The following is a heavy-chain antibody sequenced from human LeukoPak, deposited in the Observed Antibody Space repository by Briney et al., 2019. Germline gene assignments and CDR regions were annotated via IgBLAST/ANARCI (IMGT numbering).Heavy chain of an antibody. D-gene: IGHD6-6*01. CDR1: GFTFSNYW. V-gene: IGHV3-7*01. CDR3: ARASIAARLVLYY. Sequence: GGSLRLSCVGSGFTFSNYWMTWVRQAPGKGLQWVANIKQDGSEKFHVDSADGRFTISRDNAKNSVYLEMVSLRAEDTAVYYCARASIAARLVLYYWGQGTLVTVSS. J-gene: IGHJ4*02. CDR2: IKQDGSEK.